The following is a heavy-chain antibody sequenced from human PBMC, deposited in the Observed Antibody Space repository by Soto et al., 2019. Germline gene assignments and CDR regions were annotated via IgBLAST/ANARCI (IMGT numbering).Heavy chain of an antibody. Sequence: HPGWSLRLSCSASVFPFSSYGMHWFRQAPGKGLDWVAVIWYDGSNKDYAESVKGRFTISRDNSKNTLYLQMNSLRADDTAVYYCASSINWGQGTLVTVSS. CDR2: IWYDGSNK. V-gene: IGHV3-33*01. CDR3: ASSIN. J-gene: IGHJ4*02. CDR1: VFPFSSYG.